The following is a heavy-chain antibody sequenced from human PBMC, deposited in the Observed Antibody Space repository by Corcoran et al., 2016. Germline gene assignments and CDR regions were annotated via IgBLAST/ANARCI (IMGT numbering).Heavy chain of an antibody. V-gene: IGHV4-59*01. D-gene: IGHD2-21*02. CDR2: IYYRGTT. J-gene: IGHJ6*02. CDR1: GGSISSYY. Sequence: QVQLQESGPGLVKPSETLSLTCIVSGGSISSYYWSWIRQPPGKGLEYIGYIYYRGTTLYNPSLKSRVTISVDTSKDQLSLKLSSVTAADPAVYYGAGHNVVPVIRDGLDVWGQGTTVTVSS. CDR3: AGHNVVPVIRDGLDV.